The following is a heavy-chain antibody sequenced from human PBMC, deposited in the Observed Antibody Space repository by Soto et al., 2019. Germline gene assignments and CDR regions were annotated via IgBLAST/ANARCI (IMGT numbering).Heavy chain of an antibody. D-gene: IGHD6-19*01. CDR1: GFTFITSA. CDR3: AVGKRDYDFAVAGGFYYGMDV. J-gene: IGHJ6*02. Sequence: ASVKVSCKASGFTFITSAVQWVRQARGQRPEWIGWIVVGSGNTNYAQKVQERVTITRVLSTSTAYMELSSLRSEDTAVYYCAVGKRDYDFAVAGGFYYGMDVWGQGTTVTVSS. CDR2: IVVGSGNT. V-gene: IGHV1-58*01.